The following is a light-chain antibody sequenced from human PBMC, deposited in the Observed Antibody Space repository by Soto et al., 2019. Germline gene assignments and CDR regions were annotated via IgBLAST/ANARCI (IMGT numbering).Light chain of an antibody. V-gene: IGLV2-14*01. J-gene: IGLJ1*01. CDR2: EVT. Sequence: QSVLTQPASVSGSPGQSITISCSGTSSDVGSYNHVAWYQQFPGKTPKLIIYEVTYRPSGDSHRFSASKSGNTASLTISGLQAEDEADYYCISYTGSSTSYVFGTGTKATVL. CDR1: SSDVGSYNH. CDR3: ISYTGSSTSYV.